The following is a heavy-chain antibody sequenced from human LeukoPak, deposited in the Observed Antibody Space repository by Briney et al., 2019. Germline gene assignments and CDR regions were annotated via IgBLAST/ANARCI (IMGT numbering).Heavy chain of an antibody. CDR1: GYSISSGYY. V-gene: IGHV4-38-2*02. Sequence: SETLSLTCAVSGYSISSGYYWGWIRQPPGKGLEWIGSIYHSGSTYYNPSLKSRVTISVDTSKNQFSLKLSSVTAADTAVYYRAREGYCSGGSCLYYYYYYMDVWGKGTTVTVSS. CDR3: AREGYCSGGSCLYYYYYYMDV. CDR2: IYHSGST. D-gene: IGHD2-15*01. J-gene: IGHJ6*03.